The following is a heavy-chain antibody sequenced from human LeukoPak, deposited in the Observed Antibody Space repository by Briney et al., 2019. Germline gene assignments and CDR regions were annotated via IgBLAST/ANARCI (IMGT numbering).Heavy chain of an antibody. CDR1: GGSIGSSSYY. J-gene: IGHJ6*02. CDR2: IYYSGST. V-gene: IGHV4-39*07. Sequence: PSETLSLTCTVSGGSIGSSSYYWGWIRQPPGEGLEWIGSIYYSGSTNYNPSLKSRVTISVDTSKNQFSLKLSSVTAADTAVYYCARGVVAANYYYYGMDVWGQGTTVTVSS. CDR3: ARGVVAANYYYYGMDV. D-gene: IGHD2-15*01.